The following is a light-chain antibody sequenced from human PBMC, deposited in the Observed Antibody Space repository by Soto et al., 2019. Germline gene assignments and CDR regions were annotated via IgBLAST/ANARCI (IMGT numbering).Light chain of an antibody. CDR2: DAS. Sequence: IQMTQSPSSLSASVGDRVTITCQASQDITNYLIWYQQKPGKAPKLLIYDASTLGTGVSSRFSGSGSGTLFTLTISSLQPEDIATYYCQQFDSVPCTFGQGTKLEIK. V-gene: IGKV1-33*01. J-gene: IGKJ2*02. CDR3: QQFDSVPCT. CDR1: QDITNY.